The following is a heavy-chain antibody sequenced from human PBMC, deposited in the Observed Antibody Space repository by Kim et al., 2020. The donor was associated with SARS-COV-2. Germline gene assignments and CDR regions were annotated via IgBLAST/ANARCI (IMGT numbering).Heavy chain of an antibody. V-gene: IGHV3-9*01. J-gene: IGHJ5*02. CDR3: AKARLTDSNWFDP. Sequence: GGSLRLSCAASGFSFDDSAMHWVRQAPGKGLEWVSGINYNSGRIGYADSVKGRFTISRENAKKSLYLQMKSLRDEDTALYYCAKARLTDSNWFDPWGQGT. D-gene: IGHD6-25*01. CDR1: GFSFDDSA. CDR2: INYNSGRI.